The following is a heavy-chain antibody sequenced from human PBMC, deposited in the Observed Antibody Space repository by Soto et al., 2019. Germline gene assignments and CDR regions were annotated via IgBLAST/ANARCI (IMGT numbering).Heavy chain of an antibody. D-gene: IGHD3-3*01. V-gene: IGHV1-3*01. CDR3: ASPHDFWSNYFDY. CDR1: EYAFGSYA. CDR2: INAGNGHT. J-gene: IGHJ5*01. Sequence: GASVKVSCKPSEYAFGSYAIHWVRQAPGQRLEWMGWINAGNGHTRYSQKFQGRVIITANKSAKTAYMQLDSLTSGDTAVYYCASPHDFWSNYFDYWG.